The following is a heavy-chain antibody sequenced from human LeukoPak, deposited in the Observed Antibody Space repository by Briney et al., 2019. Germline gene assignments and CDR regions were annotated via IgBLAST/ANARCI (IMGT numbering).Heavy chain of an antibody. J-gene: IGHJ4*02. Sequence: SETLSLTCAVYGGPFSGYYSSWIRPPPGKGLECIGEVNHSGYINYNPSLQSRVTISVDTAKNQFSLKLSSVTAADTAVYYCARGLRPKGDDWGQGTLVTVSS. CDR2: VNHSGYI. CDR1: GGPFSGYY. V-gene: IGHV4-34*01. CDR3: ARGLRPKGDD.